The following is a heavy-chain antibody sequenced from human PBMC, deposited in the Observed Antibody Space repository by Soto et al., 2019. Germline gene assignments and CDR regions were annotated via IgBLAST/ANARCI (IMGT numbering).Heavy chain of an antibody. V-gene: IGHV4-39*01. J-gene: IGHJ5*02. CDR1: GGSIRSRSHY. Sequence: SETLSLTCTVSGGSIRSRSHYWAWIRQPPGKGLEWIGSLYYGGTTYYNPSLKSRITISVDSSKNQFFLNLSSLTAADTAVYYCVRQGEAVTGVNCVDPWGQGTLVTVSS. CDR2: LYYGGTT. CDR3: VRQGEAVTGVNCVDP. D-gene: IGHD2-8*01.